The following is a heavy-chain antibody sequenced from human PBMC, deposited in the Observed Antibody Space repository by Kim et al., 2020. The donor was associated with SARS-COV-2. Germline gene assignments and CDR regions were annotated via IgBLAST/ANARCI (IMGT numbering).Heavy chain of an antibody. CDR1: GFNLSNYA. D-gene: IGHD2-2*01. CDR2: ISVIGENT. Sequence: GGSLRLSCAASGFNLSNYAVSWVRQAPGKGLEWVSGISVIGENTFYADSVKGRFTISRDNVKNTLYLQMRSLRVEDTALYYCARRGYCRTTNCWGGFDPWGQGTLVTVSS. V-gene: IGHV3-23*01. J-gene: IGHJ5*02. CDR3: ARRGYCRTTNCWGGFDP.